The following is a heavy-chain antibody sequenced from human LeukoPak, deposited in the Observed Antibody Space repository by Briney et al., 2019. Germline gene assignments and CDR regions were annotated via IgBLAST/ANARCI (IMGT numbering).Heavy chain of an antibody. CDR2: ISSSGSTI. CDR1: GFTVSSNY. V-gene: IGHV3-11*01. CDR3: ARPGIAAAGPGAFDI. D-gene: IGHD6-13*01. Sequence: GGSLRLSCAASGFTVSSNYMSWVRQAPGKGLEWVSYISSSGSTIYYADSVKGRFTISRDNAKNSLYLQMNSLRAEDTAVFYCARPGIAAAGPGAFDIWGQGTMVTVSS. J-gene: IGHJ3*02.